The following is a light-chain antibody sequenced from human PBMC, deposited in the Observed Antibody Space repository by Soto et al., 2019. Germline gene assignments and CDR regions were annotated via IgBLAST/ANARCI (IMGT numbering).Light chain of an antibody. CDR1: QSINTW. V-gene: IGKV1-5*03. J-gene: IGKJ1*01. CDR2: KVS. Sequence: DIQMTQSPSTLSASVGDRVTITCRASQSINTWLAWYQQKPGKAPKLLIYKVSNLESGVPSRFSGSGSETEFTLSISRLQPDDFATYYCQQYKSYWTFGQGTKVEIK. CDR3: QQYKSYWT.